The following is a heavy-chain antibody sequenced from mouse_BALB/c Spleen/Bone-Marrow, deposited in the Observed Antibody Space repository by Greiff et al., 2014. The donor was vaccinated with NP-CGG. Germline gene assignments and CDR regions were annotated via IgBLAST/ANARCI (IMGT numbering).Heavy chain of an antibody. CDR1: GFTFSSYI. CDR3: VRHRYDGYYFDY. D-gene: IGHD2-14*01. Sequence: EVKLVESGGGLVQPGGSLKLSCAASGFTFSSYIMSWVRQTPEKRLEWVAYISNGGDNTYYPDTVKGRFIISRDKAKNTLCLQRSRMKAEDKAMYYCVRHRYDGYYFDYWGQGTTLTVSS. J-gene: IGHJ2*01. V-gene: IGHV5-12-2*01. CDR2: ISNGGDNT.